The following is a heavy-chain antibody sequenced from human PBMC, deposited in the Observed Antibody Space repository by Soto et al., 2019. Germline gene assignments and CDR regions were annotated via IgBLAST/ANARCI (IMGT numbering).Heavy chain of an antibody. V-gene: IGHV3-48*02. CDR2: ISSSSSTI. CDR3: AIYWRGYGGYDHVFDF. D-gene: IGHD5-12*01. J-gene: IGHJ3*01. CDR1: GFTFSRYS. Sequence: PGGSRRLSCAGSGFTFSRYSMNWVRHAPGKGLEWVSYISSSSSTIYYADSVKGRFTISRDHAKNSLYLQMNSLRDEDTAVYYCAIYWRGYGGYDHVFDFWGQGTMVTVSS.